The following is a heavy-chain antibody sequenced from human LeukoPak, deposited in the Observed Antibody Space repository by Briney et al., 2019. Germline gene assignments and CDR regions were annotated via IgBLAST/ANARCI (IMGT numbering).Heavy chain of an antibody. Sequence: GGSLRLSXAASGFTFSSYAMNWVRQAPGRGLEWVSGFSGSGGTTYYADSVKGRFTTSRENSQNTLYMQMNSVRAEDTAVYYCANGNRCTSPNCLGYYYFYMDVWGKGTTVTVYS. V-gene: IGHV3-23*01. D-gene: IGHD2-8*01. CDR3: ANGNRCTSPNCLGYYYFYMDV. CDR1: GFTFSSYA. CDR2: FSGSGGTT. J-gene: IGHJ6*03.